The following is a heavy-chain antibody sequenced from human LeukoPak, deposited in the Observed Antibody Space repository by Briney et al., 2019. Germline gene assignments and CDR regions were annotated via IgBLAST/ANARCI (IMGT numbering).Heavy chain of an antibody. D-gene: IGHD1-26*01. CDR2: ISGSSDDI. CDR3: AKLVGAPRMDIFDY. V-gene: IGHV3-23*01. J-gene: IGHJ4*02. CDR1: EFSVGSNY. Sequence: AGGSLRLSCAASEFSVGSNYMTWVRQAPGKGLEWVSSISGSSDDIYYADSVKGRFTISRDNSKNTLYLQRNSLRVEDTAVYYCAKLVGAPRMDIFDYWGQGTLVTVSS.